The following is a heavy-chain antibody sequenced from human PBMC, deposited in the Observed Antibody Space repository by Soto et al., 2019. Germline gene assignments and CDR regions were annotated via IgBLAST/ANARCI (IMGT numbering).Heavy chain of an antibody. CDR1: GGSISSYY. CDR2: IYYSGST. V-gene: IGHV4-59*08. Sequence: PSETLSLTCTVSGGSISSYYWSWIRQPPGKGLEWIGYIYYSGSTNYNPSLKSRVTISVDTSKNQFSLKLSSVTAADTAVYYCARSTVTTYLFDPWGQGTLVTVSS. J-gene: IGHJ5*02. D-gene: IGHD4-17*01. CDR3: ARSTVTTYLFDP.